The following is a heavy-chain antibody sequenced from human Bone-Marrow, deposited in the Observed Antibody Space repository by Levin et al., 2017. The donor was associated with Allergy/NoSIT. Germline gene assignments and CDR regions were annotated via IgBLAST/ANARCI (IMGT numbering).Heavy chain of an antibody. V-gene: IGHV3-53*01. D-gene: IGHD6-25*01. CDR3: ARDAEAERLAAHA. CDR2: IYSGGGT. Sequence: GESLKISCAASGISVSNHYMHWVRQAPGKGLEWVSLIYSGGGTYYADSVKGRFTISRDSSKNTVYLQMNNLRVEDTAMYYCARDAEAERLAAHAWGQGTLVTVSS. J-gene: IGHJ5*02. CDR1: GISVSNHY.